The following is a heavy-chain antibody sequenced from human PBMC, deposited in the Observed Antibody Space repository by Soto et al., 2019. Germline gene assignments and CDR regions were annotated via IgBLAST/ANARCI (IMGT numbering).Heavy chain of an antibody. Sequence: SESLPLTNPVSGGSISSYYWSWLRPPTGKGLEWIGRIYNSGSTNYNPSLKSRVTMSVDTSKNQFSLKLSSVTAADTAVYYCARDHEWLVRNDAFDIWGQGTMVTVSS. CDR1: GGSISSYY. J-gene: IGHJ3*02. CDR2: IYNSGST. D-gene: IGHD6-19*01. CDR3: ARDHEWLVRNDAFDI. V-gene: IGHV4-4*07.